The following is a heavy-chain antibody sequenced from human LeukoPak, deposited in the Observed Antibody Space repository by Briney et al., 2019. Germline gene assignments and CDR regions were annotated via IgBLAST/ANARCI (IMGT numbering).Heavy chain of an antibody. D-gene: IGHD3-16*01. V-gene: IGHV3-49*04. CDR3: TRRGSQTSYYYYTMDV. CDR1: GFTFGDYA. J-gene: IGHJ6*02. Sequence: GGSLRLPCTGSGFTFGDYALSWVRQVPGKGLEWVGFIRSKATGGTTEYAASVEGRFAISRDDSKGIASLQMNSLKTEDTAVYYCTRRGSQTSYYYYTMDVWGLGTTVTVSS. CDR2: IRSKATGGTT.